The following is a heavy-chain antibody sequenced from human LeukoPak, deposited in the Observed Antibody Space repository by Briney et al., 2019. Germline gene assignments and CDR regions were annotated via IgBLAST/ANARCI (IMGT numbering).Heavy chain of an antibody. Sequence: SGESLQISCKGSGYIFTSYWIGWVRQMPGKGLEWMGIIYPGDSDTRYSPSFQGQVTISADKSISTAYLQWSSLKASDTAMYYCARLGTGTSLGYCSGGSCYSEGILGDYWGQGTLVTVSS. CDR2: IYPGDSDT. J-gene: IGHJ4*02. D-gene: IGHD2-15*01. V-gene: IGHV5-51*01. CDR1: GYIFTSYW. CDR3: ARLGTGTSLGYCSGGSCYSEGILGDY.